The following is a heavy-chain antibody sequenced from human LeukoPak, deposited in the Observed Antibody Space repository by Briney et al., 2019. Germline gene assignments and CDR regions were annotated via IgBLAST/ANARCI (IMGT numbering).Heavy chain of an antibody. D-gene: IGHD5-18*01. V-gene: IGHV4-34*01. CDR1: GGSFSGYY. CDR3: ARGYRYGLTDY. Sequence: PSETLSLTCAVYGGSFSGYYWSWIRQPPGKGLEWIGEINHSGSTTYNPSLKSRVTISVDTSKSQFSLKLSSVTAADTAIYYCARGYRYGLTDYWGQGTVVTVSS. J-gene: IGHJ4*02. CDR2: INHSGST.